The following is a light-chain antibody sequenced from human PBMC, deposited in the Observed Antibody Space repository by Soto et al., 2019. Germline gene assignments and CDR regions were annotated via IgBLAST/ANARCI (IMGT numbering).Light chain of an antibody. J-gene: IGKJ4*01. CDR2: DAS. CDR1: QSVSSY. Sequence: EIVLTQSPATLSLSAGGGATLSFRARQSVSSYFAWYQQKPGQAPRLLIYDASNRATGIPARFSGSGSGTDFTLTISSLEPEDFAVYYCQQRSIWPLTFGGGTKVDIK. V-gene: IGKV3-11*01. CDR3: QQRSIWPLT.